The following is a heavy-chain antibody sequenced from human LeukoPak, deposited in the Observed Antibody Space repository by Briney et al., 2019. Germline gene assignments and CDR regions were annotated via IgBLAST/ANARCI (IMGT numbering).Heavy chain of an antibody. D-gene: IGHD2-15*01. CDR3: ARSVVVVVAATSHGYYGMDV. CDR2: IYYSGST. J-gene: IGHJ6*02. Sequence: SETLSLTCTVSGGSISSSSYYWGWIRQPPGKGLEWIGRIYYSGSTYYNPSLKSRVTISVDTSKNQFSLKLSSVTAADTAVYYCARSVVVVVAATSHGYYGMDVWGQGTTVTVSS. CDR1: GGSISSSSYY. V-gene: IGHV4-39*01.